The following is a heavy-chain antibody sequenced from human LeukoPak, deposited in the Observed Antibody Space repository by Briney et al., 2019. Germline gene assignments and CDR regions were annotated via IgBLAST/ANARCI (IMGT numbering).Heavy chain of an antibody. CDR1: GFTFSNYA. CDR2: ITSGGGHT. Sequence: GGSLRLSCAASGFTFSNYAMSWVRQAPGKGLEWVSTITSGGGHTYYADSVKGRFTISRDNSKNTLYVQVSSLRAEDTAVDYCARDHPHCRGSDCLLFDYWGQGTLVTVSS. V-gene: IGHV3-23*01. D-gene: IGHD2-15*01. J-gene: IGHJ4*02. CDR3: ARDHPHCRGSDCLLFDY.